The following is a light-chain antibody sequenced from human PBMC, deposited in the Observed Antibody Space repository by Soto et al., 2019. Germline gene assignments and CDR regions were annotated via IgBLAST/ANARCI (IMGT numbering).Light chain of an antibody. CDR1: QSVSNNF. CDR3: QQYRSSPPLT. J-gene: IGKJ4*01. CDR2: GTS. Sequence: EIVLTQSPGTLSLSPGERATLSCRASQSVSNNFLAWYQQKPGQAPRLLIYGTSNRAAGIPDWFSGSGSGTDFTLTISRLEPEDFAVYYCQQYRSSPPLTFGGGTKVEIK. V-gene: IGKV3-20*01.